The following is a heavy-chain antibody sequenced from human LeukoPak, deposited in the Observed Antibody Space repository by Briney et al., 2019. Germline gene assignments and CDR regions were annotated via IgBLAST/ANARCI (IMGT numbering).Heavy chain of an antibody. CDR1: GFTVSSNY. V-gene: IGHV3-66*01. D-gene: IGHD3-3*01. J-gene: IGHJ4*02. Sequence: PGGSLRLSCAASGFTVSSNYMSWVRQAPGKGLEWVSVIYSGGSTYYADSVKGRFTISRDNSKNTLYLQMNSLRAEDTAVYYCARADYSGDYDFWSGYYTGSPFDYWGQGTLVTVSS. CDR3: ARADYSGDYDFWSGYYTGSPFDY. CDR2: IYSGGST.